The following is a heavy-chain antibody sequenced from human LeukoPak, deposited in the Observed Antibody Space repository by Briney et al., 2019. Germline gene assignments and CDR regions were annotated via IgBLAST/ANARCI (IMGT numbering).Heavy chain of an antibody. J-gene: IGHJ4*02. CDR2: IYYSGST. CDR3: ARATPINQLSY. Sequence: PSETLSLTCTVSGGSVSSGSYYWSWIRQPPGKGLEWIGYIYYSGSTNYNPSLKSRVTISVDTSKNQFSLKLSSVTAADTAVYYCARATPINQLSYWGQGTLVTVSS. D-gene: IGHD1-14*01. CDR1: GGSVSSGSYY. V-gene: IGHV4-61*01.